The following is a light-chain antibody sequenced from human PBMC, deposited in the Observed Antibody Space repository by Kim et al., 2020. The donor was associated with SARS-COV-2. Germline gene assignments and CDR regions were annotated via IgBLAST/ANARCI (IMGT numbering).Light chain of an antibody. CDR3: AAWDDSLNFPV. CDR1: SSNIGRNT. CDR2: SSY. Sequence: GQSVPFSCSGSSSNIGRNTVNWYQQLPGTAPKLLVYSSYQRPSGVPDRFSGSNSGTSASLSISWLQSEDEADYYCAAWDDSLNFPVFGGGTQLTFL. V-gene: IGLV1-44*01. J-gene: IGLJ3*02.